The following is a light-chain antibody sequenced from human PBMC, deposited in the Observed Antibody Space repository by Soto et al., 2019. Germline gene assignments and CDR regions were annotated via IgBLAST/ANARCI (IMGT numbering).Light chain of an antibody. CDR1: QGIRNN. CDR3: HSRA. V-gene: IGKV1-6*01. J-gene: IGKJ5*01. CDR2: AAS. Sequence: AIQMTQSPSSLSASVGDRVTITCRASQGIRNNLGWYQQKSGKAPKLLIYAASSLQSGVPSRFSGSGSGTDFTLTISSLQPDDFATYFCHSRAFGQGTRLEIK.